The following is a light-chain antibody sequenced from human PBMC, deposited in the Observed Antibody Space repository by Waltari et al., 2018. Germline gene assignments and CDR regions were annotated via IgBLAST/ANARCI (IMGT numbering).Light chain of an antibody. CDR1: QSISKW. J-gene: IGKJ1*01. V-gene: IGKV1-5*03. CDR3: QQYNSYRS. CDR2: KTS. Sequence: DIQLTQSPSTLPASVGERVPITCRASQSISKWLAWYQQKPGKAPNLLIYKTSTLESGVPSRFSGSGSGTEFTLTIDSLQPDDFATYYCQQYNSYRSFGQGTKVEIK.